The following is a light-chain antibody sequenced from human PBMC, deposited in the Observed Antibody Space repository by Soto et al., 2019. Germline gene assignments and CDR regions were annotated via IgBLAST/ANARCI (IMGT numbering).Light chain of an antibody. CDR2: RAS. J-gene: IGKJ1*01. CDR1: QSVSSSY. V-gene: IGKV3-20*01. Sequence: EIVMAQFPATLSVSPGGRAPLSCRASQSVSSSYLAWYQQKPGQAPRLLIYRASIRATGIPDRFTGSGSGTDFTLTISRVEPEDVAVYYCQQYGGSTRTFGQGTKVDIK. CDR3: QQYGGSTRT.